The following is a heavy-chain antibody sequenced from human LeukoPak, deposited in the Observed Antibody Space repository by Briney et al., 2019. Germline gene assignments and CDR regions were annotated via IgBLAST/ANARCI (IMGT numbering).Heavy chain of an antibody. CDR2: IYYSGST. V-gene: IGHV4-59*01. CDR1: GGSISGYY. D-gene: IGHD6-19*01. CDR3: ARDLYSSGWDWYFDL. Sequence: SETLSLTCIVSGGSISGYYRSWIRQPPGKGLEWIGYIYYSGSTNYNPSLKSRVTISVDTSKNQFSLKLSSVTAADTAVYYCARDLYSSGWDWYFDLWGRGTLVTVSS. J-gene: IGHJ2*01.